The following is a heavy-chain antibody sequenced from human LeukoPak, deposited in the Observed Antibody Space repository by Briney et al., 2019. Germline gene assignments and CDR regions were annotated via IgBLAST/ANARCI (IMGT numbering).Heavy chain of an antibody. D-gene: IGHD4-17*01. CDR1: GYTFTGYY. CDR3: ARDHDGDYSLDY. V-gene: IGHV1-2*04. J-gene: IGHJ4*02. Sequence: ASAKVSCKASGYTFTGYYMHWVRQAPGQGLEWMGWINPNSGGTNYAQKFQGWVTMTRDTSISTAYMELSRLRSDDTAVYYCARDHDGDYSLDYWGQGTLVTVSS. CDR2: INPNSGGT.